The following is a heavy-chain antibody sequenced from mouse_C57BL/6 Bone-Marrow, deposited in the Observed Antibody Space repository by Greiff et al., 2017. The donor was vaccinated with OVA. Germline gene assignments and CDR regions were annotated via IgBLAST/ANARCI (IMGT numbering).Heavy chain of an antibody. CDR3: VRHGGLFAY. V-gene: IGHV10-1*01. CDR2: IRSKSNNYAT. Sequence: DVMLVESGGGLVQPKGSLKLSCAASGFSFNTYAMNWVRQAPGKGLEWVARIRSKSNNYATYYADSVKDRFTISRDDSESMLYLQMNNLKTEDTAMYYCVRHGGLFAYWGQGTLVTVSA. CDR1: GFSFNTYA. J-gene: IGHJ3*01. D-gene: IGHD6-2*01.